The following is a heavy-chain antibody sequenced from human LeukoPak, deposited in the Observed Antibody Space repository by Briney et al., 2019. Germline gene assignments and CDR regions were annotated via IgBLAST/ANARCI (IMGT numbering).Heavy chain of an antibody. D-gene: IGHD1-26*01. CDR3: AREILSGSYYSVWSGFDY. V-gene: IGHV3-30*04. J-gene: IGHJ4*02. Sequence: PGGSLRLSCAASGFTFSSYAMHWVRQAPGKGLEWVAVISYDGSNKYYADSVKGRFTISRDNSKNTLYLQMNSLRAEDTAVYYCAREILSGSYYSVWSGFDYWGQGTLVTVSS. CDR1: GFTFSSYA. CDR2: ISYDGSNK.